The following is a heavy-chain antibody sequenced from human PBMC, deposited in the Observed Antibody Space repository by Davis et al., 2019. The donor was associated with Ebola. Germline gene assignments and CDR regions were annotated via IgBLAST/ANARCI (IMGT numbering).Heavy chain of an antibody. CDR1: GYSFTSYW. D-gene: IGHD6-19*01. V-gene: IGHV5-51*01. Sequence: GESLKTSCKGSGYSFTSYWFGWLRQMHVKGLEWMGIIYPGDSDTRYSPSFQGQVTISADKSISTAYLQWSSLKASDPAMYYCARHARPIAVAGTLGYYYYGMDVWGQGTTVTVSS. J-gene: IGHJ6*02. CDR3: ARHARPIAVAGTLGYYYYGMDV. CDR2: IYPGDSDT.